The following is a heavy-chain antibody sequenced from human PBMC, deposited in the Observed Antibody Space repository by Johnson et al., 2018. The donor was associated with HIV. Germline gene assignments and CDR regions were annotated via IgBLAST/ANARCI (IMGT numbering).Heavy chain of an antibody. Sequence: VQLVESGGDLVQPGGSLRLACAASGFAFSNHWMSWVRQAPGKGLEWVANIKQDGSEKYYVDSVKGRFTISRDNAKNSLYLQIDSLRAEDTAMYYCATDVSWELNGAVDVWGQGTMITVSS. J-gene: IGHJ3*01. CDR2: IKQDGSEK. D-gene: IGHD3-10*01. CDR3: ATDVSWELNGAVDV. CDR1: GFAFSNHW. V-gene: IGHV3-7*05.